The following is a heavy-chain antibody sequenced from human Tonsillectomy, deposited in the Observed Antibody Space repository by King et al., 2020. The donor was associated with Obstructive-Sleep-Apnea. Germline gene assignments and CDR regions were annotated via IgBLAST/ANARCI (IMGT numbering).Heavy chain of an antibody. D-gene: IGHD3-3*01. V-gene: IGHV4-34*01. CDR2: INYSGSA. CDR1: GGSFSGYY. J-gene: IGHJ6*02. Sequence: QVQLQQWGAGLLKPSETLSLTCTVSGGSFSGYYWSWIRQPPGKGLEWIGEINYSGSANYNPSLKSRVTISVDTSKNQFSLKLRSVTAADTAVYYCTRGRANDHWSPVAPDLYYYGMDVWGQGTTVTVSS. CDR3: TRGRANDHWSPVAPDLYYYGMDV.